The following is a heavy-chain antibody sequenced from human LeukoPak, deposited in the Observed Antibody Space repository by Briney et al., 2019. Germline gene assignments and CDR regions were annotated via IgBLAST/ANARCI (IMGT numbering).Heavy chain of an antibody. D-gene: IGHD3-22*01. CDR1: GYTFTGYY. V-gene: IGHV1-46*01. CDR2: INPSGGST. Sequence: ASVKVSCKASGYTFTGYYMHWVRQAPGQGLEWMGWINPSGGSTSYAQKFQGRVTMTRDMSTSTVYMELSSLRSEDTAVYYCARGRDSSGYYSVYFDYWGQGTLVTVSS. J-gene: IGHJ4*02. CDR3: ARGRDSSGYYSVYFDY.